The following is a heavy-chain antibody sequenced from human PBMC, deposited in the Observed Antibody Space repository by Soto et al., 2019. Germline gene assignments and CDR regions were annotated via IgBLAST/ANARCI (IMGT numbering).Heavy chain of an antibody. CDR2: IIPICGTS. CDR3: ARGKVGATGAFEACDI. J-gene: IGHJ4*01. V-gene: IGHV1-69*06. D-gene: IGHD1-26*01. Sequence: ASVKVSCKASGGTFSSYAISWVRQAPGEGLEWMGGIIPICGTSNYAQKFQGRVKITADKSTSTAYMELSSVRSEDTAVYYCARGKVGATGAFEACDIWGQGTMVNASS. CDR1: GGTFSSYA.